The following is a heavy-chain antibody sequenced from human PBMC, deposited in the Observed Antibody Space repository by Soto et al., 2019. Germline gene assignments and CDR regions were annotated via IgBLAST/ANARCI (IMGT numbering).Heavy chain of an antibody. CDR1: GGSISSSNW. CDR3: ARGVQLWVFDY. Sequence: QVQLQESGPGLVKPSGTLSLTCAVSGGSISSSNWWSWVRQPPGKGLEWIGEIYHSGSTNYNPSLKSRVTISIDKSNNQFSLKLSSVTAADTAVYYYARGVQLWVFDYWGQGTLVTVSS. D-gene: IGHD5-18*01. J-gene: IGHJ4*02. V-gene: IGHV4-4*02. CDR2: IYHSGST.